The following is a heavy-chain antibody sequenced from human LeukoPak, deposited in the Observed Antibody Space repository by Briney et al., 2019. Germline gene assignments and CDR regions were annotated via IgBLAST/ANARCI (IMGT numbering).Heavy chain of an antibody. CDR1: GGTFSSYA. D-gene: IGHD6-13*01. J-gene: IGHJ5*02. CDR3: ARAFASGASYSSSWYAH. Sequence: SVKVSCKASGGTFSSYAISWVRQAPGQGLEWRGGIIPIFGTANYAQKFQGRVTMTRDTSTSTVYMELSSLRSEDTAVYYCARAFASGASYSSSWYAHWGRGTLVTVSS. CDR2: IIPIFGTA. V-gene: IGHV1-69*05.